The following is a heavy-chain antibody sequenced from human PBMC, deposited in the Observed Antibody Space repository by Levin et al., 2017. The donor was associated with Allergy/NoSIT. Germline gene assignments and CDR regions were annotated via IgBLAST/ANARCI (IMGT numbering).Heavy chain of an antibody. D-gene: IGHD4-17*01. J-gene: IGHJ5*02. Sequence: PGGSLRLSCAASGFTFSDYSMFWVRQAPGRGLEWVSCITSSSGHTYYADSVKGRLTISRDNAKNSLFLQMNSLRAEDTAVDYCARGTGDQPYTWFDPWGQGTLVTVSS. CDR3: ARGTGDQPYTWFDP. V-gene: IGHV3-21*01. CDR1: GFTFSDYS. CDR2: ITSSSGHT.